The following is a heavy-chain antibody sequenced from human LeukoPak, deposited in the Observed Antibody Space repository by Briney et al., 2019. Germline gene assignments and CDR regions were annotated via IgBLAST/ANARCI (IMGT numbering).Heavy chain of an antibody. D-gene: IGHD3-22*01. CDR2: IYYSGST. CDR3: ARSDSSGYYPDY. Sequence: SQTLSLTCTVSGGSISSGDDYWSWIRQPPGKGLEWIGYIYYSGSTYYNPSLKSRVTISVDTSKNQFSLKLSSVTAADTAVYYCARSDSSGYYPDYWGQGTLVTVSS. CDR1: GGSISSGDDY. J-gene: IGHJ4*02. V-gene: IGHV4-30-4*01.